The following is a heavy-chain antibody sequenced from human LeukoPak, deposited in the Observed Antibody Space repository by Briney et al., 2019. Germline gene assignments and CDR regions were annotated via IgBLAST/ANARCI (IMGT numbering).Heavy chain of an antibody. CDR2: IYTSGST. CDR1: GGSISSYY. Sequence: SETLSLTCTVSGGSISSYYWSWIRQPAGKGLEWIGRIYTSGSTNYNPSLKSRVTMSVDTSKNQFSLKLSSVTAADTAVYYCARDRPHGGSGYFFDYWGQGTLDTVSS. V-gene: IGHV4-4*07. D-gene: IGHD3-22*01. J-gene: IGHJ4*02. CDR3: ARDRPHGGSGYFFDY.